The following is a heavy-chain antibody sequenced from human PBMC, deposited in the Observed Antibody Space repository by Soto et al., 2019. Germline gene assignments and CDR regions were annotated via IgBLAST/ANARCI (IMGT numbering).Heavy chain of an antibody. Sequence: EVKLLESGGGLVQPGGSLTLSCAASGFTFSNYAMSWVRQAPGKGLEWVSAISGGGISTYYADSVRGRFTISRDNSRNTLSLRMNRLRAEDTAVYYCARDAISMVRGTNNWFDPWGQGTLVTVSS. V-gene: IGHV3-23*01. J-gene: IGHJ5*02. CDR3: ARDAISMVRGTNNWFDP. CDR2: ISGGGIST. CDR1: GFTFSNYA. D-gene: IGHD3-10*01.